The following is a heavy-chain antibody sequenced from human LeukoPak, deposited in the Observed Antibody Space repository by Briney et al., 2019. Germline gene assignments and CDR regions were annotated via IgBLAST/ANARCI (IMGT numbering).Heavy chain of an antibody. D-gene: IGHD1-26*01. CDR3: ARRTGSYCFGY. Sequence: GASVKVSCKASGYTFIGYYMDWVRQAPGQGLEWMGWIDPNSGDTNFAQKFQGRVTMTRDTSISTAYMELTRLTSDDTAMYYCARRTGSYCFGYWGQGTLVTVSS. J-gene: IGHJ4*02. CDR2: IDPNSGDT. CDR1: GYTFIGYY. V-gene: IGHV1-2*02.